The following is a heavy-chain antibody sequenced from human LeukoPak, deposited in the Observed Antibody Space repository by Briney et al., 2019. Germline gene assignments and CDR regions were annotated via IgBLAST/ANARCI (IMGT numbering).Heavy chain of an antibody. Sequence: GGSLRLSCAASAFTFSDYTMTWVRQAPGKGLEWLSSISRRSSYIYYADSLKGRLTISRDNAKNSVYLQMDSLRAEDTAVYYCARHRTASDHWGQGILVTVSS. J-gene: IGHJ4*02. CDR1: AFTFSDYT. V-gene: IGHV3-21*01. CDR2: ISRRSSYI. CDR3: ARHRTASDH. D-gene: IGHD3-16*02.